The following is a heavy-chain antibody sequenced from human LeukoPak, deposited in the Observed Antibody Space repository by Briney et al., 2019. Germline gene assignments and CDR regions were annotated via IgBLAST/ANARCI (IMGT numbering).Heavy chain of an antibody. J-gene: IGHJ5*02. CDR3: ARDRASYGSGSYYSFGWFDP. CDR2: IYHSGST. V-gene: IGHV4-30-2*01. Sequence: PSQTLSLTCAVSGGSMSSGGYYWSWIRQPPGKGLEWIGYIYHSGSTYCNPSLKSRVTISADRSKNQFSLKLSSVTAADTAVYYCARDRASYGSGSYYSFGWFDPWGQGTLVTVSS. D-gene: IGHD3-10*01. CDR1: GGSMSSGGYY.